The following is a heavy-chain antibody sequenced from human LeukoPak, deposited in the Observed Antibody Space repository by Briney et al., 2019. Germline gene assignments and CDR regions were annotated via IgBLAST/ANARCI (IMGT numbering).Heavy chain of an antibody. J-gene: IGHJ4*02. V-gene: IGHV1-2*02. CDR1: GYSFTGYY. CDR2: LNPNSGGT. Sequence: ASVKVSCKASGYSFTGYYMHWVRQAPGQGLEWMGWLNPNSGGTNYAQKFQGRVTMTRDTSISTAYMELSRLRSDDTAVYYCARDLGDITMIVVAEYYFDYWGQGRLVTVSS. CDR3: ARDLGDITMIVVAEYYFDY. D-gene: IGHD3-22*01.